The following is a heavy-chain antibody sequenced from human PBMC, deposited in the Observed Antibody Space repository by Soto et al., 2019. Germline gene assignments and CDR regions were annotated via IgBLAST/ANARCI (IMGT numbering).Heavy chain of an antibody. D-gene: IGHD1-7*01. CDR1: GFTFSSYS. Sequence: GGSLRLSCAASGFTFSSYSMNWVRQAPGKGLEWVSYISSSSSTIYYADSVKGRFTISRDNAKNSLYLQMNSLRAEDTAVYYCARHPKYSWNSGGFDYWGQGTLVTVSS. J-gene: IGHJ4*02. CDR3: ARHPKYSWNSGGFDY. V-gene: IGHV3-48*01. CDR2: ISSSSSTI.